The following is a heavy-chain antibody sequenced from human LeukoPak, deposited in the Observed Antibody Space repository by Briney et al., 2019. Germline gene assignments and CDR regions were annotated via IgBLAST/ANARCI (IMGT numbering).Heavy chain of an antibody. CDR3: ARHRTYYLGYYYDSSGFDI. D-gene: IGHD3-22*01. Sequence: SETLSLTCTVSGGSISSSNFYWGWIRQPPGTGLEWIRSIYYSGSTYYNPSLKSRVTISVDTSKNQFSLKLSSVTAADTAVYYCARHRTYYLGYYYDSSGFDIWGQGTMVTVSS. V-gene: IGHV4-39*01. CDR2: IYYSGST. CDR1: GGSISSSNFY. J-gene: IGHJ3*02.